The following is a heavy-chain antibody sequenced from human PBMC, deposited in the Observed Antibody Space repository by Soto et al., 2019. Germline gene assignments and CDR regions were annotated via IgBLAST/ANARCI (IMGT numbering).Heavy chain of an antibody. V-gene: IGHV1-3*01. CDR2: INAGSGNT. CDR1: GYTFTHYA. D-gene: IGHD6-13*01. CDR3: ARGLAADGA. Sequence: VQLVQSGAEVKKPGASVKVSCTASGYTFTHYAIHWVLHAPGQRLEWMGFINAGSGNTKYSQTFQGRLTFTKDTSASTAYMDLSSLRSEDTAIYYCARGLAADGAWGQGTLVTVSS. J-gene: IGHJ5*02.